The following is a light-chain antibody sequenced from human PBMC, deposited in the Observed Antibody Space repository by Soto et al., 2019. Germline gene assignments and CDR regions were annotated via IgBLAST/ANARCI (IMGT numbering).Light chain of an antibody. CDR3: QQFDSLPVA. Sequence: AIHLTQSPSSLSASVGERAIITCRASQAITSNLAWYYQKPWKAPELLIFDASTLESGVPSRFSGSGSGTDFTLTINSLQPEDFATYFCQQFDSLPVAFGGGTKVEI. CDR2: DAS. V-gene: IGKV1-13*02. CDR1: QAITSN. J-gene: IGKJ4*01.